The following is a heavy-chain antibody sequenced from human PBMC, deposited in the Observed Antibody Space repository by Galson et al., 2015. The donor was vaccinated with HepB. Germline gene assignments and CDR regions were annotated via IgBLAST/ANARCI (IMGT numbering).Heavy chain of an antibody. CDR2: IWYDGSKK. J-gene: IGHJ4*02. Sequence: SLRLSCAASGFTFSSFGMHWVRQAPGKGLEWVAVIWYDGSKKYYADSVKGRFSISRDTSKNILYLQMNSLRAEDTAVYYCAKEALPDYGGITGFHFWGQGTLVTVSS. V-gene: IGHV3-33*06. CDR3: AKEALPDYGGITGFHF. D-gene: IGHD4-23*01. CDR1: GFTFSSFG.